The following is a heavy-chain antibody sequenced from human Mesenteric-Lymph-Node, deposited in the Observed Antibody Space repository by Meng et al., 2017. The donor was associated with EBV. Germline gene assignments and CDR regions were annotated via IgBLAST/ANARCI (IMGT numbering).Heavy chain of an antibody. CDR2: TYHSGSS. V-gene: IGHV4-4*02. Sequence: QVQARGSGPGLGKPSGALSLPCAVSGGSIYESHWWSWVRQPPGKGLEWIGETYHSGSSNYSPSLKSRVSMSVDNSKNQFSLTLHSVTAADTAVYYCARGLGGSGKYHFDFWGPGILVTVSS. J-gene: IGHJ4*02. CDR1: GGSIYESHW. D-gene: IGHD3-10*01. CDR3: ARGLGGSGKYHFDF.